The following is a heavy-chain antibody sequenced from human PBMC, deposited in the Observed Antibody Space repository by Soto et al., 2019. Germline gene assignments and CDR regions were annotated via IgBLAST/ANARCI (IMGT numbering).Heavy chain of an antibody. Sequence: SETLSLTCTVSGGSISSYYWSWIRQPPGKGLEWIGYIYYSGSTNYNPSLKSQVTISVDTSKNQFSLKLSSVTAADTAVYYCARERYDSSGYYFDYWGQGTLVTVSS. CDR3: ARERYDSSGYYFDY. CDR1: GGSISSYY. CDR2: IYYSGST. D-gene: IGHD3-22*01. V-gene: IGHV4-59*01. J-gene: IGHJ4*02.